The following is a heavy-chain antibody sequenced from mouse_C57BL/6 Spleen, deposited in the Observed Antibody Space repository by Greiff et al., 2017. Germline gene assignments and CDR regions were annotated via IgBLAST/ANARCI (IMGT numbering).Heavy chain of an antibody. CDR3: TREGTTVVAFDY. CDR1: GFTFSSYA. D-gene: IGHD1-1*01. J-gene: IGHJ2*01. Sequence: EVMLVESGEGLVKPGGSLKLSCAASGFTFSSYAMSWVRQTPEKRLEWVAYISSGGDYIYYADTVKGRFTISRDNARNTLYLQMSSLKSEDTAMYYCTREGTTVVAFDYWGQGTTLTVSS. V-gene: IGHV5-9-1*02. CDR2: ISSGGDYI.